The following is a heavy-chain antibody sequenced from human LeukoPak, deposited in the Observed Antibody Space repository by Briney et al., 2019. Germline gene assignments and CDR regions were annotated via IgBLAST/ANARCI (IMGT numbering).Heavy chain of an antibody. Sequence: GGSLRLSCAASGFTFSGNWMSWVRQAPGKGLEWLANIDQGGSGKYYLDSVKGRFTISRDNAKNSLYLQMNSLRAEDTAVYYCARDAKYYHDSSGYYWGQGTLVTVSS. CDR1: GFTFSGNW. CDR3: ARDAKYYHDSSGYY. D-gene: IGHD3-22*01. V-gene: IGHV3-7*01. CDR2: IDQGGSGK. J-gene: IGHJ4*02.